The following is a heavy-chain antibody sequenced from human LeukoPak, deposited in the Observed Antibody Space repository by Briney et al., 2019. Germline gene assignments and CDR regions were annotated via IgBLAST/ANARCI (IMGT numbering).Heavy chain of an antibody. V-gene: IGHV3-48*03. J-gene: IGHJ3*02. CDR3: ARDRSGSSSWLDAFDI. D-gene: IGHD6-13*01. Sequence: PGGSLRLSCAASGFTFSSYEMNWVRQAPGKGLEWVSYISSSGSTIYYADSVKGRFTISRDNAKNSLYLQMNSLRAEDTAVYYCARDRSGSSSWLDAFDIWGQGTMVTVSS. CDR1: GFTFSSYE. CDR2: ISSSGSTI.